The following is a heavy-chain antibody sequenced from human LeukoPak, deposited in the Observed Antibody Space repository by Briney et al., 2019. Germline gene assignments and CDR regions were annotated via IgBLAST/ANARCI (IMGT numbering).Heavy chain of an antibody. CDR3: AREGQLAALY. J-gene: IGHJ4*02. Sequence: GGSLRLSCAASGFTFSSYSMNWVRQAPGKGLEWVSSISSSSSYVYYADSVKGRFTISRDNAENSLYLQMNSLRAEDTAVYYCAREGQLAALYWGQGTLVTVSS. D-gene: IGHD6-6*01. V-gene: IGHV3-21*01. CDR1: GFTFSSYS. CDR2: ISSSSSYV.